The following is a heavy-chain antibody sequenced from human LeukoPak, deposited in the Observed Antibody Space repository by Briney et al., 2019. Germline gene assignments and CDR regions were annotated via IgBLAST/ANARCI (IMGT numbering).Heavy chain of an antibody. CDR2: ISWNSGSI. Sequence: PGGSLRLSCAASGLTFDDYAMHWVRQAPGKGLEWVSGISWNSGSIGYADSVKGRFTISRDNAKNSLYLQMNSLRAEDTALYYCAKAQYSRLDYWGQGTLVPVSS. CDR3: AKAQYSRLDY. D-gene: IGHD5-12*01. CDR1: GLTFDDYA. V-gene: IGHV3-9*01. J-gene: IGHJ4*02.